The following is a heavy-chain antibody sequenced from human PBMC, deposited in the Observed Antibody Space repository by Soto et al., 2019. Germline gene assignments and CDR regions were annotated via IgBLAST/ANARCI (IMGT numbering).Heavy chain of an antibody. D-gene: IGHD3-10*01. CDR2: IGSSGATT. CDR3: ARTYYYGSGSYYRFGY. CDR1: GFSLSTYW. J-gene: IGHJ4*02. V-gene: IGHV3-23*01. Sequence: GGSLRLSCAASGFSLSTYWMSWVRQAPGRGLEWVSAIGSSGATTYSADSVKGRFTISRDNSKNMLYLQMNSLRAEDTAVYYCARTYYYGSGSYYRFGYWGQGTLVTVSS.